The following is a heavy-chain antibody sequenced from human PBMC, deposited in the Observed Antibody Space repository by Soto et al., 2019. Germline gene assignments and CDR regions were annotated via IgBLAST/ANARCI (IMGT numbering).Heavy chain of an antibody. D-gene: IGHD6-13*01. Sequence: GGSLRLSCAASGFTFSNAWMNWVRQAPGKGLEWVGRIKSKTDGGTTDYAARVKGRFTISRDDSKNTLYLQMNSLKTEDTAVYYCTTDLGSSSWYGGRCYYCGMDVWGKGTMVTVFS. V-gene: IGHV3-15*07. CDR1: GFTFSNAW. CDR3: TTDLGSSSWYGGRCYYCGMDV. CDR2: IKSKTDGGTT. J-gene: IGHJ6*04.